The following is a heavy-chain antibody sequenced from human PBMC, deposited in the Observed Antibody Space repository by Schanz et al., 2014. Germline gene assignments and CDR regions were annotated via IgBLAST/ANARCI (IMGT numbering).Heavy chain of an antibody. J-gene: IGHJ6*02. Sequence: EVQLEESGGSLVKPGGSLRLSCAASGFTFRNYKMIWVRQAPGKGLEWVSSISSTSTYINYADSVKGRFTISRDNAKNSLHLQMNSLRAEDTAVYYCVREGSSSPDCCYYNGMDVWGQGTTVTVSS. CDR2: ISSTSTYI. D-gene: IGHD6-6*01. V-gene: IGHV3-21*01. CDR3: VREGSSSPDCCYYNGMDV. CDR1: GFTFRNYK.